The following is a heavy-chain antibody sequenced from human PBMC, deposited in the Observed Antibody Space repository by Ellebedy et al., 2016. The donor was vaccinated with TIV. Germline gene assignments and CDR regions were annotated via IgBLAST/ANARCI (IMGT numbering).Heavy chain of an antibody. V-gene: IGHV4-34*01. Sequence: SETLSLTXAVYGGSFSGYYWSWIRQPPGKGLEWIGEINHSGSTNYNPSLKSRVTISVDTSKNQFSLKLSSVTAADTAVYYCAVGYCSSTSCYYYGMDVWGQGTTVTVSS. CDR1: GGSFSGYY. CDR3: AVGYCSSTSCYYYGMDV. J-gene: IGHJ6*02. CDR2: INHSGST. D-gene: IGHD2-2*01.